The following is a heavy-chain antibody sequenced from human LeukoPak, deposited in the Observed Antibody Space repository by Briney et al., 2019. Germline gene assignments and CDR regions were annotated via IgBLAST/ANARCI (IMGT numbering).Heavy chain of an antibody. CDR1: GFTFSDYY. D-gene: IGHD1-14*01. V-gene: IGHV3-11*01. CDR3: ARDTNNGLDV. Sequence: GGSLRLSCAASGFTFSDYYITWIRQAPGKGLEWVSHISSSGRLMQYADSVKGRFTITRDNAQNFMSLQMYSLKPEDTAVYYCARDTNNGLDVWGRGTTVTVSS. J-gene: IGHJ6*02. CDR2: ISSSGRLM.